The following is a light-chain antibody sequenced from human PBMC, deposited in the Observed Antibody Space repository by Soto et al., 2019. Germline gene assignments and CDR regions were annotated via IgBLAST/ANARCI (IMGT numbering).Light chain of an antibody. CDR1: SSDVGGYNY. CDR2: DVS. Sequence: QSVLTQPRSVSGSPGQSVTISCTGTSSDVGGYNYVSWYQQHPGKAPKLMIYDVSKRPSGVPDRFSGSKSGNTASLTISGLKAEDEADYYCCSYAGKYVLGNGTKV. CDR3: CSYAGKYV. V-gene: IGLV2-11*01. J-gene: IGLJ1*01.